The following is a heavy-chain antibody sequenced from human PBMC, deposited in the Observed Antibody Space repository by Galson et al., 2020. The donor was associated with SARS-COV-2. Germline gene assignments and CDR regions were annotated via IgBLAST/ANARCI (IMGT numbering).Heavy chain of an antibody. J-gene: IGHJ4*02. D-gene: IGHD4-17*01. CDR2: ISDDGSNK. Sequence: GGSLRLSCAASGFTFSSYAMHWVRQAPGKGLEWVAVISDDGSNKYYADSVKGRFTISRDNSKNTLYLQMNSLRAEDTAVYYCAREGTTVVTGEDYWGQGTLVTVSS. CDR3: AREGTTVVTGEDY. V-gene: IGHV3-30*04. CDR1: GFTFSSYA.